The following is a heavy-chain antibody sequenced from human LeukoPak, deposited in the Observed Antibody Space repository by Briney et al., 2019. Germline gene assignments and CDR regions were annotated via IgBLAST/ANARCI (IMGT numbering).Heavy chain of an antibody. D-gene: IGHD3-10*01. CDR1: GFTFSNYW. CDR3: ARDATGSSFYDY. Sequence: GGSLRLSCAASGFTFSNYWMNWVRQAPGKGLECVANIKQDGSEKYYVDSVLGRFTASRDNAKNSLILQMNSLRAEDTAVYYCARDATGSSFYDYWGQGTLVTVSS. CDR2: IKQDGSEK. J-gene: IGHJ4*02. V-gene: IGHV3-7*01.